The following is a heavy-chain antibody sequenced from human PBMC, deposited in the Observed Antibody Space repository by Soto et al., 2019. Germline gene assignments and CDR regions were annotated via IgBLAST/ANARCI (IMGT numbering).Heavy chain of an antibody. D-gene: IGHD7-27*01. CDR2: ISSSSSYI. V-gene: IGHV3-21*01. Sequence: GGSLRLSCAASGFTFSIYSMNWVRQAPGKGLEWVSSISSSSSYIYYADSVKGRSTISRDNAKNSLYLQMNSLRAEDTAVYYCARNWGSEGAFDIWGQGTMVTVSS. CDR1: GFTFSIYS. CDR3: ARNWGSEGAFDI. J-gene: IGHJ3*02.